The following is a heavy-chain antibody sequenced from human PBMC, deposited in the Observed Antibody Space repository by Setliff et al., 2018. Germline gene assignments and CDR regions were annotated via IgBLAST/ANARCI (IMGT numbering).Heavy chain of an antibody. V-gene: IGHV1-8*02. CDR1: GYTFSNYD. Sequence: ASVKVSSKASGYTFSNYDINWVRQGTGQGLEWMGWMNPNSGNTGYAQKFQGRVTMTRNTSISTVYMELTSLRYEDMAVYYCARGLRQDRSNSDVFDIWGQGTVVTVSS. CDR2: MNPNSGNT. J-gene: IGHJ3*02. D-gene: IGHD4-4*01. CDR3: ARGLRQDRSNSDVFDI.